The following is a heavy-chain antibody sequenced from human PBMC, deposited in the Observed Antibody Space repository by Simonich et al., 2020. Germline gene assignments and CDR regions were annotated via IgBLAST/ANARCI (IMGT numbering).Heavy chain of an antibody. V-gene: IGHV4-34*01. D-gene: IGHD3-16*01. J-gene: IGHJ3*02. CDR2: INHSGST. CDR3: ARPLGIVWAFDI. CDR1: GGSFSGYY. Sequence: QVQLQQWGAGLLKPSETLSLTCAVYGGSFSGYYWSWIRQPPGKGLEGIGEINHSGSTNSNPSLKSRVTISVDTSKNQFSLKLSSVTAADTAVYYCARPLGIVWAFDIWGQGTMVTVSS.